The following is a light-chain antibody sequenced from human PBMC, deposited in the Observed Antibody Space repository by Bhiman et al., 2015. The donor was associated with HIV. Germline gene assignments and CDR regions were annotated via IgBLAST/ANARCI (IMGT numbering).Light chain of an antibody. J-gene: IGLJ1*01. CDR1: RSDIGNYAY. CDR2: EVN. Sequence: QSALTQPASVSGSPGESITISCTGTRSDIGNYAYVSWYQQHPGRAPKLMIYEVNKRPSQVPDRFSGSKSGNTASLTISGLQAEDEADYYCTSYTVSASFVFGGATKVTVL. CDR3: TSYTVSASFV. V-gene: IGLV2-14*01.